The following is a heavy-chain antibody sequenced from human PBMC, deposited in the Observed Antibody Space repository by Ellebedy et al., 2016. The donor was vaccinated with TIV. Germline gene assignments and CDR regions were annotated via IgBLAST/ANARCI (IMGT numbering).Heavy chain of an antibody. CDR3: AIATTAMVYYYYYYGMDV. CDR2: IYYSGST. V-gene: IGHV4-39*01. CDR1: GGSITSSSYY. D-gene: IGHD5-18*01. J-gene: IGHJ6*02. Sequence: MPSETLSLTCTVSGGSITSSSYYWGWIRQPPGKGLEWIGSIYYSGSTYYNPSLKSRVTISVDTSKNQFSLKLSSVTAADTAVYYCAIATTAMVYYYYYYGMDVWGQGTTVTVSS.